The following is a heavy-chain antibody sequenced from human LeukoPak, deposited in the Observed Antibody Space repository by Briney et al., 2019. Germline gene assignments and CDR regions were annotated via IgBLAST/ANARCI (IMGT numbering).Heavy chain of an antibody. V-gene: IGHV3-21*01. J-gene: IGHJ4*02. CDR3: ARDDLPEYNDSSGYRDY. CDR1: GFTFSSDS. Sequence: GGSLRLSCAASGFTFSSDSMNWGPQAPGKGLGWVSSISIISSYIYYADSVKGRFTISRDNAKNSLYLQMNSLRAEDTAVYYFARDDLPEYNDSSGYRDYWGQGTLVTVSS. D-gene: IGHD3-22*01. CDR2: ISIISSYI.